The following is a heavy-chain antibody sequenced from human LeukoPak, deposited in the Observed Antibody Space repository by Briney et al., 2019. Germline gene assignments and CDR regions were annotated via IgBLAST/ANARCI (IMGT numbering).Heavy chain of an antibody. Sequence: SQTLSLTCTVSGGSISSGGYYWSWIRQHPGKGLEWIGYIYYSGSTYYNPSLKSRVTISVDTPKNQFSLELSSVTAADTAVYYCARGYTSGWLIGYWGQGTLVTVSS. CDR2: IYYSGST. D-gene: IGHD6-19*01. CDR1: GGSISSGGYY. J-gene: IGHJ4*02. CDR3: ARGYTSGWLIGY. V-gene: IGHV4-31*03.